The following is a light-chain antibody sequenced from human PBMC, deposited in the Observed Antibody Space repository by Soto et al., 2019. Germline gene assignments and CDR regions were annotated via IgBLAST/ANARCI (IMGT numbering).Light chain of an antibody. V-gene: IGKV3-11*01. Sequence: EIVLTQSPATLSLSPGERATLSCRASQSISSYLAWYQRKPGQAPRLLIYDASKRATGIPARFSGSGSGTDFTLTISSLEPEDFAVYYCQQRSNWPSTFGQGTKVEIK. CDR2: DAS. CDR3: QQRSNWPST. J-gene: IGKJ2*02. CDR1: QSISSY.